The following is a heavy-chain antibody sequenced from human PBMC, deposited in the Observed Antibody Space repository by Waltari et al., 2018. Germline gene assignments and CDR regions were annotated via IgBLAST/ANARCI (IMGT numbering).Heavy chain of an antibody. CDR2: MYYSGGT. CDR3: ARQDYYYVKGYFDL. D-gene: IGHD3-22*01. V-gene: IGHV4-39*01. Sequence: QLQLQESGPGLVKPSETLSLTCVVSGGSIISAAYYWGWVRQPPGKGLEFIGSMYYSGGTYYNPSRKIRVTISVDTSQNQFSLRLSSVTAADTAVYYCARQDYYYVKGYFDLWGRGTLVTVSS. J-gene: IGHJ2*01. CDR1: GGSIISAAYY.